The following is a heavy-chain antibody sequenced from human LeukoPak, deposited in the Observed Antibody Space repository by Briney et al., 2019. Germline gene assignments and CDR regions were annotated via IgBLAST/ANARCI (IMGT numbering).Heavy chain of an antibody. J-gene: IGHJ6*03. CDR1: GFTVSSNY. D-gene: IGHD6-13*01. CDR3: ARESYSSSWYDSYYYMDV. CDR2: ISSSGSTI. V-gene: IGHV3-11*04. Sequence: GGSLRLSCAASGFTVSSNYMSWVRQAPGKGLEWVSYISSSGSTIYYADSVKGRFTISRDNAKNPLYLQMNSLRAEDTAVYYCARESYSSSWYDSYYYMDVWGKGTTVTISS.